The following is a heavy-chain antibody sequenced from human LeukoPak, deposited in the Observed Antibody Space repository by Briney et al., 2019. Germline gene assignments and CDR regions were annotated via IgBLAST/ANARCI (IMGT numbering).Heavy chain of an antibody. Sequence: GGSLRLSCAASGFTFSSNAMSWVRQAPGKGLEWVSATSGSGGSTYYADSVKGRFTISRDNSKNTLYLQMNSLRAEDTAVYYCAKKYYYGSGSYKDYFDYWGQGTLVTVSS. V-gene: IGHV3-23*01. CDR2: TSGSGGST. CDR3: AKKYYYGSGSYKDYFDY. CDR1: GFTFSSNA. J-gene: IGHJ4*02. D-gene: IGHD3-10*01.